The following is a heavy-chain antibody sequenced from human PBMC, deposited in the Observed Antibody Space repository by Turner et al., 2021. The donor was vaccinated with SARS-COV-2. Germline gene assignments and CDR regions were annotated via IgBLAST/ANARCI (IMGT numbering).Heavy chain of an antibody. Sequence: QLQLQESGPGLVKPSETLSLTCTVPGGSISSSSYYWGWISQPPGRGLEWIGTIYYSGRTYYNPSLKSRVTISVDTSKNQFSLKLSSVTAADTAVYYCARHQGSTSGYDHGMNVWGQGTAVIVSS. V-gene: IGHV4-39*01. J-gene: IGHJ6*02. CDR1: GGSISSSSYY. CDR2: IYYSGRT. CDR3: ARHQGSTSGYDHGMNV. D-gene: IGHD1-1*01.